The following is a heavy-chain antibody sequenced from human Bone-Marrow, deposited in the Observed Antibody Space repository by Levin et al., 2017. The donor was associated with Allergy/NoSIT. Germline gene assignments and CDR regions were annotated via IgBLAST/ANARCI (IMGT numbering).Heavy chain of an antibody. CDR2: INPVNGNT. V-gene: IGHV1-3*01. CDR1: GYSFTHYA. D-gene: IGHD5-12*01. Sequence: ASVKVSCKASGYSFTHYAIHWVRQAPGQRLEWMGWINPVNGNTKYSQNFQGRVTITKDTSASTVYVELSSLRSEDTAVYYCASEVIPRGSSRQWLPLDWFDPWGQGTLVTVSS. J-gene: IGHJ5*02. CDR3: ASEVIPRGSSRQWLPLDWFDP.